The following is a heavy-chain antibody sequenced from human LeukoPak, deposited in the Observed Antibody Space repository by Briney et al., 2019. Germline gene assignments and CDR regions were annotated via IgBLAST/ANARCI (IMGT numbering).Heavy chain of an antibody. D-gene: IGHD3-10*01. CDR1: GGTFSSYA. CDR2: IIPILGIA. V-gene: IGHV1-69*04. CDR3: ASTALGWVTMVRGVEDY. Sequence: GASVKVSCKASGGTFSSYAISWVRQAPGQGLEWMGRIIPILGIANYAQKFQGRVTITADKSTSTAYMELSSLRSEDTAVYYCASTALGWVTMVRGVEDYWGQGTLVTVSS. J-gene: IGHJ4*02.